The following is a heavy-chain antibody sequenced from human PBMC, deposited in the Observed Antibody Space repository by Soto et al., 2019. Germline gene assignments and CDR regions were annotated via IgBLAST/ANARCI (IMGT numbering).Heavy chain of an antibody. J-gene: IGHJ6*02. CDR2: IIPIFGTA. CDR1: GGTFSSYA. D-gene: IGHD4-4*01. V-gene: IGHV1-69*13. CDR3: ARDRTVRSWVSPMDV. Sequence: ASVKVSCKASGGTFSSYAIGWVRQAPGQGLEWMGGIIPIFGTANYAQKFQGRVTITADESTSTAYMELSSLRSEDTAVYYCARDRTVRSWVSPMDVWGQGTTVTVSS.